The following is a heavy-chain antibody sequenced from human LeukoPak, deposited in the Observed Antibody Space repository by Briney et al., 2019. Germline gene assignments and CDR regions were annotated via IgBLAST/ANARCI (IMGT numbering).Heavy chain of an antibody. CDR1: GYTFTDYY. J-gene: IGHJ4*02. CDR3: ARGQGERELN. V-gene: IGHV1-2*06. CDR2: INPTSGGT. Sequence: ASVKVSCTASGYTFTDYYMHWVRQAPGQGLEWMGRINPTSGGTTYAQKFQDRVTMTRDMSITTAYMELNRLRSVDTAVYYCARGQGERELNWGQGTLVTVSS. D-gene: IGHD1-26*01.